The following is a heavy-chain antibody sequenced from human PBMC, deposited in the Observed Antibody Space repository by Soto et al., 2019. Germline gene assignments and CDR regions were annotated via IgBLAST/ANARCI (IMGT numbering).Heavy chain of an antibody. CDR1: GGSISSYY. CDR3: AREGGVKLESNSMVREEADDAFDI. J-gene: IGHJ3*02. D-gene: IGHD3-10*01. Sequence: SETLSLTCTVSGGSISSYYWSWIRQPPGKGLEWIGYIYYSGSTNYNPSLKSRVTISVDTSKNQFSLKLSSVTAADTAVYYCAREGGVKLESNSMVREEADDAFDIWGQGTMVTVSS. V-gene: IGHV4-59*01. CDR2: IYYSGST.